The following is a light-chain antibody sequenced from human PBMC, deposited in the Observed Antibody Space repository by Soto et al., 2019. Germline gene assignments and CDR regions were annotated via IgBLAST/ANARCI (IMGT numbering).Light chain of an antibody. CDR3: QQRSDWPST. V-gene: IGKV3-11*01. J-gene: IGKJ4*01. Sequence: EIVLTQSPATLSLSPGERATLSCRASQSVSRYLAWYQQKPGQAPRLLIYDASNRATGIPARFSGSGSGTDFTLTISSLGPEDLAVYYCQQRSDWPSTFGGGTKVQIK. CDR1: QSVSRY. CDR2: DAS.